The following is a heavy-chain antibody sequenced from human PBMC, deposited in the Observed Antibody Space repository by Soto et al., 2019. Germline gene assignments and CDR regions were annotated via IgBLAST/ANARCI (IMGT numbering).Heavy chain of an antibody. Sequence: PGGSLGLSCAASGFSVSSSHMIWVRQAPGKGLEWVSVIYSGGATYYAVSVKGRFTISRDRSKNTVYLQMDGLRTEDTAVYHCAKLGPYGSDTSSIHYNRIAPRGQRTLVTVHS. CDR3: AKLGPYGSDTSSIHYNRIAP. D-gene: IGHD3-10*01. J-gene: IGHJ5*02. CDR2: IYSGGAT. CDR1: GFSVSSSH. V-gene: IGHV3-53*01.